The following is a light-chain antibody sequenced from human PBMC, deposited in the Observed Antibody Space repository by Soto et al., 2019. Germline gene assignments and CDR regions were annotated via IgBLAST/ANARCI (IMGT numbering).Light chain of an antibody. V-gene: IGKV3-20*01. CDR3: QQYSSSPIT. Sequence: EIVLTHSPGTLSLCPWEIATLSCRASQSVSSSYLAWYQQKPGQAPRLLIYGASSRATGIPDRFSGSGSGTDFTLTISRLEPEDFAVYYCQQYSSSPITFGQGTRLEIK. CDR1: QSVSSSY. CDR2: GAS. J-gene: IGKJ5*01.